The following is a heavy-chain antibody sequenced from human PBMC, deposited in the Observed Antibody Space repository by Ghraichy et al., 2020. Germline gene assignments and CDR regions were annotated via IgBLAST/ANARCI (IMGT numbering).Heavy chain of an antibody. J-gene: IGHJ4*02. V-gene: IGHV3-21*01. Sequence: GSLRLSCAASGFTFSSYSMNWVRQAPWKGLEWVSSISSSSSYIYYADSVKGRFTISRDNAKNSLYLQMNSLRAEDTAVYYCASQAARKYFDYWGQGTLVTVSS. CDR1: GFTFSSYS. CDR3: ASQAARKYFDY. D-gene: IGHD6-6*01. CDR2: ISSSSSYI.